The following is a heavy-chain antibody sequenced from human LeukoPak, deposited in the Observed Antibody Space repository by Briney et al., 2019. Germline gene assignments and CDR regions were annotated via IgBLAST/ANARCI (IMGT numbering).Heavy chain of an antibody. CDR1: GGSITSSPYH. J-gene: IGHJ4*02. CDR3: ARVIVATYFDY. Sequence: SETLSLTCTVSGGSITSSPYHWAWIRQPPGRGPEWIGTVSHTGATQYSPSLTSRVTISLDASKNQFSLSLNSVTAADTAIFYCARVIVATYFDYWGQGTLVTVSS. CDR2: VSHTGAT. D-gene: IGHD5-12*01. V-gene: IGHV4-39*07.